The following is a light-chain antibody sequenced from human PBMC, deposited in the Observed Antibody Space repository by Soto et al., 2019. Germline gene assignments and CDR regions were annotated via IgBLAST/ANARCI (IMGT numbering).Light chain of an antibody. J-gene: IGLJ2*01. CDR1: SSDIGAYNY. V-gene: IGLV2-8*01. CDR3: SSYAGSDTVA. Sequence: QSALTQPPSASGSPGQSVTISCTGTSSDIGAYNYVSWYQQHPGKAPKLIIYEVSKRPSGVPDRFSGSKSDNTASLTVSGLQGEDEADYYCSSYAGSDTVAFGGGTKLTVL. CDR2: EVS.